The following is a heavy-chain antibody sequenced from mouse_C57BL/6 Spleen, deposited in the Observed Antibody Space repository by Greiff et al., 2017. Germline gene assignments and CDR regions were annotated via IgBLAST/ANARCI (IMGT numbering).Heavy chain of an antibody. CDR3: ARLSYYGSSYDAMDY. Sequence: QVQLKQSGAELARPGASVKLSCKASGYTFTSYGISWVKQRTGQGLEWIGEIYPRSGITYYNEKFKGKATLTADKSSSTAYMERRSLTSEDSAVYFCARLSYYGSSYDAMDYWGQGTSVTVSS. CDR1: GYTFTSYG. J-gene: IGHJ4*01. CDR2: IYPRSGIT. D-gene: IGHD1-1*01. V-gene: IGHV1-81*01.